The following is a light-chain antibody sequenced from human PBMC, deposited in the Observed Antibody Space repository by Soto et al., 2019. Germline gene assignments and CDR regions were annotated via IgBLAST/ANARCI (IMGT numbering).Light chain of an antibody. CDR2: GAS. Sequence: EIVMTQSPAPLSVSPGERAPLSCRASQSVSSNLAWYQQKPGQAPRLLIYGASTRATGIPARLSGSGSGTEFTLTISSLQSEDFAVYYCQQYNNWPQTFGQGTKVDI. J-gene: IGKJ1*01. CDR1: QSVSSN. V-gene: IGKV3-15*01. CDR3: QQYNNWPQT.